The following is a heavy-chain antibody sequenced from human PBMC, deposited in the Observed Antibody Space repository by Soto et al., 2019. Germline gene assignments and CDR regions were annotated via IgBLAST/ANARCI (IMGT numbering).Heavy chain of an antibody. CDR1: GPSFSGYY. Sequence: XXTLSLTFALYGPSFSGYYSRWVLPPPEKGLEWIGEINHSGSTNYNPSLKSRVTISVVTSKSLFFLKLSSVTAADNALYLCAKPVYRSSTSCHGDAFDISGQGT. D-gene: IGHD2-2*01. CDR2: INHSGST. J-gene: IGHJ3*02. V-gene: IGHV4-34*01. CDR3: AKPVYRSSTSCHGDAFDI.